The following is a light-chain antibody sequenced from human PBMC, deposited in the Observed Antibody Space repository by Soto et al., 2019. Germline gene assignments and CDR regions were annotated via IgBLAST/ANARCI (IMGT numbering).Light chain of an antibody. CDR1: QSISSW. J-gene: IGKJ1*01. CDR2: RAS. CDR3: QQYNTSPWT. Sequence: DIQMTQSPSTLSASVGDRVTITCRANQSISSWLAWYHQKAWKAPKLLIYRASALESGVSSRFSGGGSGTEFTLTISSLQPDDFATYYCQQYNTSPWTFGEGTKVEIK. V-gene: IGKV1-5*03.